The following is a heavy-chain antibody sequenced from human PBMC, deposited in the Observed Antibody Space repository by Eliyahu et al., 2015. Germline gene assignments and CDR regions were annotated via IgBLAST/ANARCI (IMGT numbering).Heavy chain of an antibody. CDR2: INYSXGT. CDR3: ASLNYDILTGYDY. Sequence: QLQLQESGPGLVKPSETLSLTCTVXGGSISSSNYFWGWIRQPPGKGLEWIGRINYSXGTYYSPSLKSRVTISLDTPKNQXSLRLSSVTAADTAVYYCASLNYDILTGYDYWGQGTLVTASS. J-gene: IGHJ4*02. V-gene: IGHV4-39*01. D-gene: IGHD3-9*01. CDR1: GGSISSSNYF.